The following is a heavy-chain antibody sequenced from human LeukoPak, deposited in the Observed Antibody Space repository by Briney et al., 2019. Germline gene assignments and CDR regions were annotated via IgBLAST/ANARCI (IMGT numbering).Heavy chain of an antibody. V-gene: IGHV3-23*01. CDR2: ISGSGGST. Sequence: GGSLRLSCAASGFTFSSYAMSWVRQAPGKGLEWVSAISGSGGSTYYADSVKGRFTISRDNSKNTLYLQMNSLRAEDTAVYYCAKDLVLLWFGELFSTPDYWGQGTLVTVSS. CDR3: AKDLVLLWFGELFSTPDY. J-gene: IGHJ4*02. D-gene: IGHD3-10*01. CDR1: GFTFSSYA.